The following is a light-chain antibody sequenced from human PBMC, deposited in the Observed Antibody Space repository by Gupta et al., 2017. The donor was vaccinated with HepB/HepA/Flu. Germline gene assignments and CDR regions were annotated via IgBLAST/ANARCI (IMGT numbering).Light chain of an antibody. V-gene: IGKV3-11*01. Sequence: EIVLTQSPATVSLSPGERATLSCRASQRVSRYLAWYQQKPGQAPRLLIYDASNRATGIPARFSGSWAGTDFTLTISSLAPEDFAVYYCQRRSNWPVTFGQGTKVEIK. J-gene: IGKJ1*01. CDR2: DAS. CDR1: QRVSRY. CDR3: QRRSNWPVT.